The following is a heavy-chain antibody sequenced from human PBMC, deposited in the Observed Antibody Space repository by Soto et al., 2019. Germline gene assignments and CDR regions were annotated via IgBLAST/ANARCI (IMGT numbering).Heavy chain of an antibody. D-gene: IGHD3-10*01. J-gene: IGHJ4*02. Sequence: GASVKVSCKASGYTFTSYGISWVRQAPGQGLEWMGWISAYNGNTNYAQKLQGRVTMTKDTSTSTAYMELRSLKSEDTAVYHCARGEGPGSRLIDYWGQGTQVTISS. CDR3: ARGEGPGSRLIDY. CDR1: GYTFTSYG. CDR2: ISAYNGNT. V-gene: IGHV1-18*01.